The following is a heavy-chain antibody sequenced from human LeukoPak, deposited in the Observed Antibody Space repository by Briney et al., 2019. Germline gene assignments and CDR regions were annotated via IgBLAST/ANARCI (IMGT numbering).Heavy chain of an antibody. CDR1: GFTFNDYQ. V-gene: IGHV3-48*03. Sequence: GGSLRLSCAASGFTFNDYQMNWVRQAPGKGLECISYISSSGRTIYYADSLKGRFTVSRDNAKNSLYLRMNNLRAEDTAVYYCARGEYYFDYWGQGTLVTVSS. CDR2: ISSSGRTI. J-gene: IGHJ4*02. CDR3: ARGEYYFDY.